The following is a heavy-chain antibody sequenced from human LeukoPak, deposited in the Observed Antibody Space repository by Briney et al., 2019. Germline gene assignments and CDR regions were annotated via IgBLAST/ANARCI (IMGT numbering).Heavy chain of an antibody. Sequence: PGGSLRLSCAASGFTFSSYAMHWVRQAPGKGLEYVSAISSNGGSTYYANSVKGRFTISRDNSKNTLYLQMGSLRAEDMAVYYCARSGINIPGIAAAGNDYWGQGTLVTVSS. J-gene: IGHJ4*02. CDR3: ARSGINIPGIAAAGNDY. CDR2: ISSNGGST. CDR1: GFTFSSYA. V-gene: IGHV3-64*01. D-gene: IGHD6-13*01.